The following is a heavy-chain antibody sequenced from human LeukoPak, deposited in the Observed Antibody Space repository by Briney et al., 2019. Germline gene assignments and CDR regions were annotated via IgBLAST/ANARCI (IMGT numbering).Heavy chain of an antibody. V-gene: IGHV1-69*01. CDR3: ARDNPSYSSSWYVLIYYYGMDV. CDR2: TIPFYGTA. J-gene: IGHJ6*02. Sequence: SVNVSCKASGGTFSRYAISWVRQAPGQGLEWMGGTIPFYGTANYVQRFRGRVTITADESTSTVYMELSSLRFADTAVYYCARDNPSYSSSWYVLIYYYGMDVWGQGTTVTVSS. CDR1: GGTFSRYA. D-gene: IGHD6-13*01.